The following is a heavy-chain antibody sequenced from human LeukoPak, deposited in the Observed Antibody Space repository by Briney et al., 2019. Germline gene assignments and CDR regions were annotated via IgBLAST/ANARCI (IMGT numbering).Heavy chain of an antibody. J-gene: IGHJ4*02. CDR2: VRYDETTK. D-gene: IGHD2-2*01. CDR1: GFTFSSYG. V-gene: IGHV3-30*02. CDR3: AKDVPTAYFDY. Sequence: QPGRSLRLSCAASGFTFSSYGMHWVRQAPGKGLEWVAFVRYDETTKFYADSVKGRFTISRDNSKTTLYLQMNSLRAEDTAVYYCAKDVPTAYFDYWGQGTLVTVSS.